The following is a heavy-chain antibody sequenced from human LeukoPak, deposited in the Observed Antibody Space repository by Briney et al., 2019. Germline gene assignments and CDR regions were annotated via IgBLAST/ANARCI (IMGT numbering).Heavy chain of an antibody. Sequence: GGSLRLSCAASGFTFSSYAMHWVRQALGKGLEWVAVISYGGSNKYYADSVKGRFTISRDNSKNTLYLQMNSLRAEDTAVYYCAKEYGYASPFDYWGQGTLVTVSS. CDR1: GFTFSSYA. V-gene: IGHV3-30*04. J-gene: IGHJ4*02. CDR2: ISYGGSNK. D-gene: IGHD5-18*01. CDR3: AKEYGYASPFDY.